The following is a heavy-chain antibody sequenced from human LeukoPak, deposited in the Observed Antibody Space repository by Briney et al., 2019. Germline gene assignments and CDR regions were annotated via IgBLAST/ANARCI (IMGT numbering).Heavy chain of an antibody. CDR2: IYPHDSDT. CDR3: ATRAVTGDWYFDL. CDR1: GYRFTSNW. Sequence: GESLKISCNGSGYRFTSNWIAWVRQMPGKGLEWMGIIYPHDSDTRYSPSFQGQVTISVDKSISIAYLQWSSLKASDTAMYYCATRAVTGDWYFDLWGRGTLVTVSS. D-gene: IGHD7-27*01. V-gene: IGHV5-51*01. J-gene: IGHJ2*01.